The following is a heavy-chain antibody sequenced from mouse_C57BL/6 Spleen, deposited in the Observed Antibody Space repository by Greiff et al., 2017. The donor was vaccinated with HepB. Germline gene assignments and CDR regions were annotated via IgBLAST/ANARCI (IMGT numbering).Heavy chain of an antibody. Sequence: VQLQQPGAELVRPGTSVKLSCKASGYTFTSYWMHWVKQRPGQGLEWIGVIDPSDSYTNYNQKFKGKATLTVDTSSSTAYMQLNSLTSEDSAVYYCARSAYGSSYYAMDYWGQGTSVTVSS. D-gene: IGHD1-1*01. J-gene: IGHJ4*01. V-gene: IGHV1-59*01. CDR3: ARSAYGSSYYAMDY. CDR2: IDPSDSYT. CDR1: GYTFTSYW.